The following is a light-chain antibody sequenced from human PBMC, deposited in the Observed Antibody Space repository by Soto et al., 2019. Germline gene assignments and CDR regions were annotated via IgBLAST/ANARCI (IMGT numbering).Light chain of an antibody. CDR1: QSISSW. Sequence: DIQMTQSPSTLSAFVGDRITITCRASQSISSWLAWYQQKPGKAPKLLIYKASNLESGVPSRFSGSGSGTEFTLTISSLQPEDFATYYCQQYNSYPWTFGQGTKVEIK. V-gene: IGKV1-5*03. J-gene: IGKJ1*01. CDR3: QQYNSYPWT. CDR2: KAS.